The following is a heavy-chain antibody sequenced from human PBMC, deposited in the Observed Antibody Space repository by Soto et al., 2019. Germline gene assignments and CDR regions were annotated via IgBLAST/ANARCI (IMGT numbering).Heavy chain of an antibody. Sequence: QVQLVQSGAEVKKPGSSVKVSCKASGGTFSSYAISWVRQAPGQGLEWMGGIIPIFGTANYAQKFQGRVTITADESTSTAYMELSSLRSEDTAVYYCAREPDATYSSSWTYYFDYWGQGTLVTVSS. CDR3: AREPDATYSSSWTYYFDY. D-gene: IGHD6-13*01. CDR1: GGTFSSYA. J-gene: IGHJ4*02. V-gene: IGHV1-69*01. CDR2: IIPIFGTA.